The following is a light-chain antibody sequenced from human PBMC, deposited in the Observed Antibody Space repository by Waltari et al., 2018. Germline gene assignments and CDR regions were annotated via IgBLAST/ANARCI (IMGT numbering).Light chain of an antibody. CDR3: QQRSDWPLT. J-gene: IGKJ4*01. CDR1: QSIGHY. V-gene: IGKV3-11*01. CDR2: DAS. Sequence: EIVSTQSPATLSLSPGASATLSCWASQSIGHYSAWYQQKPGQAPRLLIYDASSRATGIPPRFSGFGSGTDFTLTISSLEPEDSAVYYCQQRSDWPLTFGGGTKVEIK.